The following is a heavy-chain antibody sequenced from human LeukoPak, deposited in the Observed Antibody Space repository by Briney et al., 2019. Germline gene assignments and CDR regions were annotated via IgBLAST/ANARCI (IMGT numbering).Heavy chain of an antibody. D-gene: IGHD2-21*02. V-gene: IGHV3-30*03. CDR1: GFTFSDYG. CDR3: AREYGDCFSPFDY. CDR2: ISYDGSNK. Sequence: PGRSLRLSCAASGFTFSDYGMHWVRQAPAKGLEWVAVISYDGSNKFYADSVKGRFTISRDNAKNSLYLQMNSLRAEDTAVYYCAREYGDCFSPFDYWGQGTLVTVSS. J-gene: IGHJ4*02.